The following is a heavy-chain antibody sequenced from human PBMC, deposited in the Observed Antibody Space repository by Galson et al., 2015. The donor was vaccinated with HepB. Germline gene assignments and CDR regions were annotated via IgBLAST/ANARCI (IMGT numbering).Heavy chain of an antibody. CDR1: GFIFSNYW. V-gene: IGHV3-7*01. D-gene: IGHD3-10*01. CDR2: IKQDESEK. J-gene: IGHJ6*02. CDR3: ARGPMVRGDYYGMDV. Sequence: SLRLSCATSGFIFSNYWMNWVRQAPGKGLEWVANIKQDESEKSYVDSVKGRFTISRDNAKNSLYLQMNSLRAEDTAVYYCARGPMVRGDYYGMDVWGQGTTVTVSS.